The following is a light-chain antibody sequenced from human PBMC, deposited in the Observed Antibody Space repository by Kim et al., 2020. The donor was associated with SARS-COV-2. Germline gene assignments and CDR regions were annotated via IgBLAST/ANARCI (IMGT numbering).Light chain of an antibody. V-gene: IGLV3-1*01. Sequence: SYELTQPPSVSVSPGQTATITCSGDKLRDKYASWYQQKPGQSPVLVIYQDTKRPSRIPERFSGSASGSTATLTISGTQTVDEAVYYCQAWDRSPVFG. J-gene: IGLJ2*01. CDR1: KLRDKY. CDR2: QDT. CDR3: QAWDRSPV.